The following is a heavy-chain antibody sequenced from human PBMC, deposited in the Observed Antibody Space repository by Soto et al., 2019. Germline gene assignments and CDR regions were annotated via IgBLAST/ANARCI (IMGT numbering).Heavy chain of an antibody. CDR3: ARARCSSGQGYDFDY. V-gene: IGHV3-64*02. Sequence: EVQLVESGEGLVQPGGSLRLSCAASGFTFSSYNIHWIRQAPGKGLEFVSAISRSGDRTYYADSVKGRFTITRDNSKNTAWLQMGSLSAEDMAVYYCARARCSSGQGYDFDYWGRGALVSVSS. CDR1: GFTFSSYN. D-gene: IGHD2-2*01. CDR2: ISRSGDRT. J-gene: IGHJ4*02.